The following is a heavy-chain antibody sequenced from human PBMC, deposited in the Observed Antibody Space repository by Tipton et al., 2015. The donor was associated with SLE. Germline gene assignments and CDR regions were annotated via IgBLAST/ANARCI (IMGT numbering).Heavy chain of an antibody. CDR3: ARRWLVLYYYYGMDV. D-gene: IGHD6-19*01. J-gene: IGHJ6*02. CDR2: IYYSGST. CDR1: GGSISSGGYS. Sequence: TLSLTCAVSGGSISSGGYSWSWIRQPPGKGLEWIGYIYYSGSTYYNPSLKSRVTISVDTSKNQFSLKLSSVTAADTAVYYCARRWLVLYYYYGMDVWGQGTTVTVSS. V-gene: IGHV4-30-2*05.